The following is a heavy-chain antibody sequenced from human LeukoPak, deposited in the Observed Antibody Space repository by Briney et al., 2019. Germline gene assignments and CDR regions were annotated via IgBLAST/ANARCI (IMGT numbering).Heavy chain of an antibody. V-gene: IGHV4-34*01. CDR1: GGSFSGFY. J-gene: IGHJ6*02. CDR2: INHSGST. Sequence: SETLSLPCVLYGGSFSGFYWSWIRQSPGRGLEWFGEINHSGSTNYNPSLKSRVTISVDTSKKQFSLKLSFVTAADTAVYYCARGRQPAPYYYYGMEVWGQGTTVTVSS. D-gene: IGHD6-13*01. CDR3: ARGRQPAPYYYYGMEV.